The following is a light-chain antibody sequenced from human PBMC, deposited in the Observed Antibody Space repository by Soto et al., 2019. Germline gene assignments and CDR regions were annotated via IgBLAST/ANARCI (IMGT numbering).Light chain of an antibody. CDR3: QQYEGLPLT. Sequence: DLPMTQSPSSLSASVGDRVTITCQASQDISNYLNWYQQKPGKAPKLLMFDASNVETGVPSRFSGSGSGTDFTFTISSLQPEDIATYYCQQYEGLPLTFGGGTKVEIK. J-gene: IGKJ4*01. V-gene: IGKV1-33*01. CDR1: QDISNY. CDR2: DAS.